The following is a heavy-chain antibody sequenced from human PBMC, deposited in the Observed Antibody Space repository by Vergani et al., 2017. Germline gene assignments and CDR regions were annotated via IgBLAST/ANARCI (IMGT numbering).Heavy chain of an antibody. Sequence: QVQLVESGGGLVKPGGSLRLSCAASGFTFSDYYMSWIRQAPGKGLEWVSYISSSSSYTNYADSVKGRFTISRDNAKNSLYLQMHSLRAEDSAGYYCSKGPRSRGYSSSWYVNYYWMYVWGRGATVSLSS. CDR2: ISSSSSYT. J-gene: IGHJ6*01. D-gene: IGHD6-13*01. CDR1: GFTFSDYY. CDR3: SKGPRSRGYSSSWYVNYYWMYV. V-gene: IGHV3-11*05.